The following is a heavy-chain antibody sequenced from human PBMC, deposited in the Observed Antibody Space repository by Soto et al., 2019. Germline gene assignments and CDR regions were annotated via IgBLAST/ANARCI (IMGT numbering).Heavy chain of an antibody. J-gene: IGHJ4*02. V-gene: IGHV3-48*01. CDR2: ISSSSSTI. CDR3: VRGRAVTTPCPNCEY. D-gene: IGHD6-19*01. Sequence: EVQLVESGGGLVQPGGSLRLSCVVSGFTFSSYSMNWVRQAPGKGLEWVSYISSSSSTIYYADSVKGRFTISRDNAKNSLYLQLNRLRAVHTAVYYCVRGRAVTTPCPNCEYWGQGTLVTVSS. CDR1: GFTFSSYS.